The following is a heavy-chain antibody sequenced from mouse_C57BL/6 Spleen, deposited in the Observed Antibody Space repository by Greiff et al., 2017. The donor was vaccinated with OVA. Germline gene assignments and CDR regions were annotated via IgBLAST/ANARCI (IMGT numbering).Heavy chain of an antibody. Sequence: EVQLQQSGGGLVKPGGSLKLSCAASGFTFSDYGMHWVRQAPEKGLEWVAYISSGSSTIYYADTVKGRFTISRDNAKNTLFLQMTSLRSEDTAMYYCARGWAIDYWGQGTTLTVSS. V-gene: IGHV5-17*01. J-gene: IGHJ2*01. CDR3: ARGWAIDY. CDR2: ISSGSSTI. CDR1: GFTFSDYG. D-gene: IGHD3-3*01.